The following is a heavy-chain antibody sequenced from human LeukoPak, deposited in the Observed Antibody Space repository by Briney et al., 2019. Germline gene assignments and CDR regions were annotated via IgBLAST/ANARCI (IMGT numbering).Heavy chain of an antibody. D-gene: IGHD6-19*01. CDR2: IYSGGST. CDR1: GFTFSSYW. Sequence: GGSLRLSCAASGFTFSSYWMSWVRQAPGKGLEWVSVIYSGGSTYYGDSVKGRFTISRENAKNSLYLQMNSLRAGDTAVYYCARGVAGQLDYWGQGTLVTVSS. CDR3: ARGVAGQLDY. J-gene: IGHJ4*02. V-gene: IGHV3-66*01.